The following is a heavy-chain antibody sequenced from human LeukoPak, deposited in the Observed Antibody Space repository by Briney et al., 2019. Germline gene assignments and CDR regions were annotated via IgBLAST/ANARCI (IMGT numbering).Heavy chain of an antibody. J-gene: IGHJ4*02. CDR2: INPNSGGT. V-gene: IGHV1-2*02. D-gene: IGHD3-10*01. CDR1: GYTFTGYY. CDR3: AREWKYHYGSGSLPDY. Sequence: ASVKVSCKASGYTFTGYYVHWVRQAPGQGLEWMGWINPNSGGTNYAQKFQGRVTMTRDTSISTAYMELSRLRSDDTAVYYCAREWKYHYGSGSLPDYWGQGTLVTVSS.